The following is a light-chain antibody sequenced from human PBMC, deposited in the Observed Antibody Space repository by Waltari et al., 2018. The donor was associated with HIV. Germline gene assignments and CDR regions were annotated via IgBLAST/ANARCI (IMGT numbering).Light chain of an antibody. V-gene: IGLV2-14*01. CDR3: TSYTSNDTLL. CDR2: EVI. Sequence: LTQPASVSASPGQSITISCPGTSSAFGISNYVSWYQQHPGNVPKVIISEVISRPSGVSDRFSGSKSGNTASLTISGLQPEDEADYYCTSYTSNDTLLFGGGTKVTVL. J-gene: IGLJ2*01. CDR1: SSAFGISNY.